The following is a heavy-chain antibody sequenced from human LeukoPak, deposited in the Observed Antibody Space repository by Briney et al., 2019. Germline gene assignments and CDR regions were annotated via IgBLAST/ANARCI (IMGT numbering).Heavy chain of an antibody. V-gene: IGHV3-7*01. J-gene: IGHJ4*02. Sequence: GGSLRLSCAASGFIFSSYWMGWVRQAPGKGLEWVANIKRDGSERYYVDSVKGRFTISRDNAQNSLYLQMNSLRDEDTGVYYCARDKEAAVDFWSGYYPLWGQGTLVTASS. CDR2: IKRDGSER. CDR3: ARDKEAAVDFWSGYYPL. CDR1: GFIFSSYW. D-gene: IGHD3-3*01.